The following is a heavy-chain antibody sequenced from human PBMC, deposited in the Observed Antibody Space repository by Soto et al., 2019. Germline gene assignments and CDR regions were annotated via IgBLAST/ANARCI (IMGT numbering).Heavy chain of an antibody. Sequence: QITLKESGPTVVKPTQTLTLTCTFAGFSLSTSGVGVGWIRQPPGKALEWLALLYWDDDKRYSPSLKTRLTINKDTPRKQVVLNMTNMDPVDTATYYCAFRQEYRGSWVSGWFDPWGQGTLVTVSS. D-gene: IGHD6-13*01. CDR1: GFSLSTSGVG. CDR2: LYWDDDK. J-gene: IGHJ5*02. V-gene: IGHV2-5*02. CDR3: AFRQEYRGSWVSGWFDP.